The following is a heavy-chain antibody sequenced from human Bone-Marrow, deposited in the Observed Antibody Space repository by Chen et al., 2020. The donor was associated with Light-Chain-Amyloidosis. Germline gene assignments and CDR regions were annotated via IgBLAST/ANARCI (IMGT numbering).Heavy chain of an antibody. CDR1: GFTFDDYA. J-gene: IGHJ5*02. CDR2: MRWNSGRI. D-gene: IGHD2-2*01. V-gene: IGHV3-9*01. Sequence: EVQLVESGGGLVQPGRSLSLYCAASGFTFDDYAMHQVRQAPGKGREWVSSMRWNSGRIGDVDSVKVRFTSSRNNGKNSLYLQMNSRRAEDTALYYCARDIIPAATGGWNWFDPWGQGTLVTVSS. CDR3: ARDIIPAATGGWNWFDP.